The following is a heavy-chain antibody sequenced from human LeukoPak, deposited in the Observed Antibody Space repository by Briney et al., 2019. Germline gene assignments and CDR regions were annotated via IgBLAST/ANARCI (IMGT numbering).Heavy chain of an antibody. V-gene: IGHV3-21*01. D-gene: IGHD3-10*01. CDR2: ISSSSSYI. CDR1: GFTFSGYS. Sequence: GGSLRLSCAASGFTFSGYSMNWVRQAPGKGLEWVSSISSSSSYIYYADSVKGRFTISRDNAKNSLYLQMNSLRAEDTAVYYCARDSTPGGYYYYGIDVWGQGTTVTVSS. J-gene: IGHJ6*02. CDR3: ARDSTPGGYYYYGIDV.